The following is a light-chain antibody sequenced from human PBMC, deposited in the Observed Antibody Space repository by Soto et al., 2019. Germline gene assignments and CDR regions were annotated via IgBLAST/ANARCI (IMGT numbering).Light chain of an antibody. Sequence: QSVLTQPASVSGSPGQSITISCTGTSSDVGGNKYVSWYQQYPGKVPKLLINKVSNRPSGVSNRFSGSKSGNTASLTISGLLAADEADYFCTSSTSDSLYVFGTGTKVTVL. CDR2: KVS. CDR3: TSSTSDSLYV. V-gene: IGLV2-14*01. CDR1: SSDVGGNKY. J-gene: IGLJ1*01.